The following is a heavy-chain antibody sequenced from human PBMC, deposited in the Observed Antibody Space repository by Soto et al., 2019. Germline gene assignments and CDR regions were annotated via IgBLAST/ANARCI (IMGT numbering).Heavy chain of an antibody. CDR2: INPNSGDT. CDR3: ARDARGTRGFDEMDI. D-gene: IGHD3-9*01. Sequence: ASVKVSYKASGYIFTGYHIHWVRQAPGRGLEWMGWINPNSGDTEYAQNFQGRVTMTRDTSFNLVYMEMSGLMSDDTAVYYCARDARGTRGFDEMDIWGQGTTVTVSS. CDR1: GYIFTGYH. J-gene: IGHJ6*02. V-gene: IGHV1-2*02.